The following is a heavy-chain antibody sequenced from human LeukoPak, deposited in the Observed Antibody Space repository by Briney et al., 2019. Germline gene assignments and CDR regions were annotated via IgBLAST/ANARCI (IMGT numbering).Heavy chain of an antibody. J-gene: IGHJ4*02. Sequence: GGSLRLSCAAFGVTFSSYWMHWVRQAPGKGLVWVSRINGDGSSTSYADSVKGRFTISRDNAKNTLYLQVNSLRAEDTAVYYCARGISSGYYYGIGYWGQGTPVTVSS. CDR2: INGDGSST. D-gene: IGHD3-22*01. CDR1: GVTFSSYW. CDR3: ARGISSGYYYGIGY. V-gene: IGHV3-74*01.